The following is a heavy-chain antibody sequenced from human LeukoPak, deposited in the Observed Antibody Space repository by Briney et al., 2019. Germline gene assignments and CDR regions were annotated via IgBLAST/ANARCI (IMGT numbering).Heavy chain of an antibody. CDR3: AISYYVTSAGFDY. V-gene: IGHV3-23*01. D-gene: IGHD2/OR15-2a*01. CDR1: GFTFSSYA. J-gene: IGHJ4*02. Sequence: GGSLRLSCAASGFTFSSYAMSWVRQAPGKGLEWVSAIYGSGGSTYSAYTEKGQFTISRHNPKKTLYLQMNSMRAEDTAVYYCAISYYVTSAGFDYCGEGTLFTVSS. CDR2: IYGSGGST.